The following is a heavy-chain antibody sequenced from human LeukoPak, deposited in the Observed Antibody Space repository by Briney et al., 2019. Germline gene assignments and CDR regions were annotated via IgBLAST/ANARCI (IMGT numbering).Heavy chain of an antibody. CDR3: ARVTVIGDVPVPGYMDV. J-gene: IGHJ6*03. D-gene: IGHD2-21*01. V-gene: IGHV3-13*01. CDR1: GFSFSNYD. Sequence: GGSLRLSCAASGFSFSNYDMHWVRQVAGKGLEWVSSIGTIGDTFYPGSVMSRFSTSRENAKNSLYHLMNSLRAGDTAVYYCARVTVIGDVPVPGYMDVWGKGTTVTVSS. CDR2: IGTIGDT.